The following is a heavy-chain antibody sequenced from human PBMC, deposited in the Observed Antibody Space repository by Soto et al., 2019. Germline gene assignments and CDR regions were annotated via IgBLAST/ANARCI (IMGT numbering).Heavy chain of an antibody. CDR2: ISVSGGST. J-gene: IGHJ4*02. Sequence: PGGSLRLSCAASGFTFSSYAISWVRQAPGKGLEWVSAISVSGGSTYYADSVKGRFTISRDNSKNTLYLQMNSLRDADTAVYSCVKGANGVEIDYWGQGTLVTVSS. D-gene: IGHD2-8*01. V-gene: IGHV3-23*01. CDR3: VKGANGVEIDY. CDR1: GFTFSSYA.